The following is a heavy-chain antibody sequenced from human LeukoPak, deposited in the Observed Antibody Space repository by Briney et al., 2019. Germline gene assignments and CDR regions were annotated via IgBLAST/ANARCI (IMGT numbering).Heavy chain of an antibody. CDR3: AKDYYYGSGSPPGNTFYI. CDR2: ISYDGSDK. D-gene: IGHD3-10*01. CDR1: GFTFSSYA. J-gene: IGHJ3*02. Sequence: QPGRSLRLSCAASGFTFSSYAMHWVRQAPGKGLEWVALISYDGSDKYYADSVKGRFTISRDNSKNTLYLQMNSLRPEDTAVYYCAKDYYYGSGSPPGNTFYIWGQRTMVTVSS. V-gene: IGHV3-30-3*01.